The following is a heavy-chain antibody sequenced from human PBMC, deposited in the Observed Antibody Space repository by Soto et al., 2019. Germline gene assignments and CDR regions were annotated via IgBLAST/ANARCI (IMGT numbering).Heavy chain of an antibody. CDR1: GGTFSSYT. CDR2: IIPILGIA. D-gene: IGHD3-10*01. J-gene: IGHJ6*02. Sequence: QVQLVQSGAEVKKPGSSVKVSCKASGGTFSSYTISWVRQAPGQGLEWMGRIIPILGIANYAQKFQGRVTITADKSTSTDYMELSSLRSEDTAVYYCARGGNYGSGSYYYYYYGMDVWGQGTTVTVSS. V-gene: IGHV1-69*02. CDR3: ARGGNYGSGSYYYYYYGMDV.